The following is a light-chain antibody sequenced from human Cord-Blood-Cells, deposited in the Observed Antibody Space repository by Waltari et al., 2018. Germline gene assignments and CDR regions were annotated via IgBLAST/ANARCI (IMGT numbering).Light chain of an antibody. CDR2: AAS. V-gene: IGKV1-39*01. CDR3: QQSYSTLLT. CDR1: QSISSY. Sequence: DIQMTHSPSSLSASVGDRVTITCRSSQSISSYLNWYQQKPGKAPKLLIYAASSLQSGVPSRFSGSGSVTDFTLTISSLQPEDFATYYCQQSYSTLLTFGGGTKVEIK. J-gene: IGKJ4*01.